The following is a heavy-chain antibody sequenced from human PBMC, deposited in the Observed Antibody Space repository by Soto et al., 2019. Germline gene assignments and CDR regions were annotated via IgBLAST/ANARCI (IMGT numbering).Heavy chain of an antibody. CDR2: ISGSGDTT. CDR3: ATPRGSAMIMSY. Sequence: GSLRLSCAASGFTFSGNPMTWVRQSPGKGLEWVSLISGSGDTTKYADSVKGRFTISRDNSKNTLYLEMNSLRAEDTAIYYCATPRGSAMIMSYWGQGTLVTVSS. CDR1: GFTFSGNP. V-gene: IGHV3-23*01. D-gene: IGHD3-16*01. J-gene: IGHJ4*02.